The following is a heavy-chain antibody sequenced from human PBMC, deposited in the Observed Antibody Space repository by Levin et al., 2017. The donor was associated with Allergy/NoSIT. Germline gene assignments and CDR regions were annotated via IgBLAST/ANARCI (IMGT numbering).Heavy chain of an antibody. CDR2: VSYGGSNK. D-gene: IGHD1-26*01. J-gene: IGHJ4*02. V-gene: IGHV3-30*18. CDR3: AKELSVGATDA. CDR1: GFTFSSYD. Sequence: PGGSLRLSCAASGFTFSSYDMHWVRQAPGKGLEWVAVVSYGGSNKYYADSVKGRFTISRDNSKNTLYLQMNSLRPEDTAVYYCAKELSVGATDAWGQGTLVTVSS.